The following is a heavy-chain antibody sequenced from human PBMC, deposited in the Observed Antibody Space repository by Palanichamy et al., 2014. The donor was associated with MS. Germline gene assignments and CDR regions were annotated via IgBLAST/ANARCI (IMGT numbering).Heavy chain of an antibody. CDR1: GFSISSGDF. J-gene: IGHJ5*02. CDR3: ARRPLSWFDP. Sequence: QVQLQESGLGLVKPSETLSLTCVVSGFSISSGDFWDWIRQPPGKGLEWIGSISHSLNLYYNPSLRGRVSISMDASQNHFFLNLMSATAADTAIYYCARRPLSWFDPWGQGILVTVSS. CDR2: ISHSLNL. V-gene: IGHV4-38-2*01.